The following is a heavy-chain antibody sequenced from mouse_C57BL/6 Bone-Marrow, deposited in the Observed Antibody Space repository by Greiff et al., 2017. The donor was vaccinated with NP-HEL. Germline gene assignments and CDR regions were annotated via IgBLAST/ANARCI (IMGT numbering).Heavy chain of an antibody. Sequence: VQLQQPGAELVKPGASVKMSCKASGYTFTSYWITWVKQRPGQGLEWIGDIYPGSGSTNYNEKFKSKATLTVDTSSSTAYMQLSSLTSEDSAVYYCARTCYGSKDAMDYWGQGTSVTVSS. V-gene: IGHV1-55*01. D-gene: IGHD1-1*01. CDR1: GYTFTSYW. CDR2: IYPGSGST. CDR3: ARTCYGSKDAMDY. J-gene: IGHJ4*01.